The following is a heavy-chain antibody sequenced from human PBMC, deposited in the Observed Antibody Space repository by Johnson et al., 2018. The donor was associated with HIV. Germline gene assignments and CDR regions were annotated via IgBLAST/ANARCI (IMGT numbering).Heavy chain of an antibody. CDR1: GFTFSSYA. Sequence: QVLLVESGGGVVQPGGSLRLSCAASGFTFSSYAMHWVRQAPGKGLEWVAIISYDGSNKYYADSVKGRFTISRDNSKNTLYLQMNSLRAEDTAVYYCAKTAAADAFDIWGQGTMVIVSS. J-gene: IGHJ3*02. CDR2: ISYDGSNK. D-gene: IGHD2-2*01. CDR3: AKTAAADAFDI. V-gene: IGHV3-30*18.